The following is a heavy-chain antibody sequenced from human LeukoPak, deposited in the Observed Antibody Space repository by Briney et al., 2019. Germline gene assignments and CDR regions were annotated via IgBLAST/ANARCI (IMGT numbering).Heavy chain of an antibody. J-gene: IGHJ4*02. CDR3: ARINYYDSSESSFDY. CDR1: GFTFSGYS. CDR2: ISSSSSPI. V-gene: IGHV3-48*01. Sequence: GGSLRLSCAASGFTFSGYSMNWVRQAPGKGLEWVSYISSSSSPIYYADSVKGRFTISRDNAKNSLYLQMNSLRAEDTAVYYCARINYYDSSESSFDYWGQGTLVTVSS. D-gene: IGHD3-22*01.